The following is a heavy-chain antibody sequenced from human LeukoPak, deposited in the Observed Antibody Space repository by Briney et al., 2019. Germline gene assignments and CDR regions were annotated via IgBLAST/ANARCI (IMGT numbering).Heavy chain of an antibody. J-gene: IGHJ4*02. CDR1: GFTFSSYS. CDR2: ISSSSSYI. D-gene: IGHD1-26*01. Sequence: GGSLRLSCAASGFTFSSYSMNWVRQAPGKGLEWVSSISSSSSYIYYADSVKGRFTISRDNAKSSLYLQMNSLRAEDTAVYYCAKFSFWYGSIVGATTPFDYWGQGTLVTVSS. CDR3: AKFSFWYGSIVGATTPFDY. V-gene: IGHV3-21*04.